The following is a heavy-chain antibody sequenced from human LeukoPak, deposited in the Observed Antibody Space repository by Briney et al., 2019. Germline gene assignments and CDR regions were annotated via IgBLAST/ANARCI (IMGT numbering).Heavy chain of an antibody. V-gene: IGHV3-48*03. CDR2: ISSSGSTI. J-gene: IGHJ4*02. CDR3: ARETPEMATIWGGFDY. Sequence: PGGSLRLSCAASGFTFSSYEMNWVRQAPGKGLEWVSYISSSGSTIYYADSVKGRFTISRDNAKNSLYLQMNSLRAEDTAVYYCARETPEMATIWGGFDYWGQGTLVTVSS. D-gene: IGHD5-24*01. CDR1: GFTFSSYE.